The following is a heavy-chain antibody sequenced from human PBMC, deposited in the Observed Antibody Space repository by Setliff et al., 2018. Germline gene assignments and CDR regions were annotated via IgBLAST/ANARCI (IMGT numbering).Heavy chain of an antibody. J-gene: IGHJ3*01. V-gene: IGHV5-51*01. CDR2: IYAGDSDT. Sequence: GESLKISCKGSGYTFSNYWVGWVRQMPGKGLEWMGVIYAGDSDTRYSPSFQGQVTFSADKSISTAYLQWSTLKASDTAMYYCARLGSSSWYNDVFDFWGPGTMVIVSS. D-gene: IGHD6-13*01. CDR3: ARLGSSSWYNDVFDF. CDR1: GYTFSNYW.